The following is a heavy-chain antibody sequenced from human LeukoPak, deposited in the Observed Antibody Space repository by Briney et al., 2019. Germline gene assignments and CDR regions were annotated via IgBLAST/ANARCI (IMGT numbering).Heavy chain of an antibody. V-gene: IGHV4-39*07. CDR3: ARTNYYDSSGYRYYYYYYYTDV. CDR2: IYYSGYT. D-gene: IGHD3-22*01. CDR1: GASISSSSYY. Sequence: SSETLSLTCTVSGASISSSSYYWAWIRQPPGKGLEWIGSIYYSGYTYYNPSLKSRVTISVDTSKNQFSLKLSSVTAADTAVYYCARTNYYDSSGYRYYYYYYYTDVWGKGTTVTVSS. J-gene: IGHJ6*03.